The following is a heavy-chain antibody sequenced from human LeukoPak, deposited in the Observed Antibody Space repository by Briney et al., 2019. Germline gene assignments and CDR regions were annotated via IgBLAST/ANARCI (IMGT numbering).Heavy chain of an antibody. CDR1: GFTFSSYW. J-gene: IGHJ4*02. CDR3: VTASCGGNCYYMFES. CDR2: IKQDGSEK. V-gene: IGHV3-7*03. Sequence: PGGSLRLSCAASGFTFSSYWMSWVRQAPGKGLEWVANIKQDGSEKYYVDSVKGRFTISRDNAKNSLYLQMNSLTAEDTAVYYCVTASCGGNCYYMFESWGQGTLVTVSS. D-gene: IGHD2-21*01.